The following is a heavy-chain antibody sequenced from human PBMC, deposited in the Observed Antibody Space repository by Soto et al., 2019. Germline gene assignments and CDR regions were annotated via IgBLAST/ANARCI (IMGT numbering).Heavy chain of an antibody. J-gene: IGHJ6*03. V-gene: IGHV4-59*12. D-gene: IGHD6-6*01. Sequence: SETLSLTCTVSGGSISSYYWSWIRQPPGKGLEWIGYIYHSGSTNYNPSLKSRVTISVDTSKNQFSLKLSSVTAADTAVYYCARGGVAAQYYYYMDVWGKGTTVTVSS. CDR2: IYHSGST. CDR3: ARGGVAAQYYYYMDV. CDR1: GGSISSYY.